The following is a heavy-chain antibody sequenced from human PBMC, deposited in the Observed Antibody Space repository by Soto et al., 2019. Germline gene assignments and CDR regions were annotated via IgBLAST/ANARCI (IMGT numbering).Heavy chain of an antibody. Sequence: ESVGGVVQPGRSLRLSCAASGFTFSSYGMHWVRQAPGKGLEWVAVIWYDGSNKYYADSVKGRFTISRDNSKNTLYLQMNSLRAEDTAVYYCARDPADTAMSHYFDYWGQGTLVTVSS. V-gene: IGHV3-33*01. CDR1: GFTFSSYG. D-gene: IGHD5-18*01. CDR2: IWYDGSNK. CDR3: ARDPADTAMSHYFDY. J-gene: IGHJ4*02.